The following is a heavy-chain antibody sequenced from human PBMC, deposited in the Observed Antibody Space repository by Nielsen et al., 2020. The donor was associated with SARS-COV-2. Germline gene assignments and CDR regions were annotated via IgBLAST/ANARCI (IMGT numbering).Heavy chain of an antibody. V-gene: IGHV1-69*01. J-gene: IGHJ6*03. CDR3: ARDRGDIVVVPAAMPYYYYYMDV. D-gene: IGHD2-2*01. CDR2: IIPIFGTA. Sequence: WVRQAPGHGLVWMGVIIPIFGTANYAQKFQGRVTITADESTSTAYMELSSLRSEDTAVYYCARDRGDIVVVPAAMPYYYYYMDVWGKGTTVTVSS.